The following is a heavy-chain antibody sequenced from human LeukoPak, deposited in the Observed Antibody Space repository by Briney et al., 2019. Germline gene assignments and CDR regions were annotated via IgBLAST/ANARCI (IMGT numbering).Heavy chain of an antibody. V-gene: IGHV4-61*02. J-gene: IGHJ5*02. D-gene: IGHD6-13*01. CDR3: ARVIAAAGTEWFDP. Sequence: SQTLSLTCTVSGGSISSGTHYWSWIRQPAGKGLEWIGRIYTSGSTNYNPSLKSRVTISVDTSKNQFSLKLSSVTAADTAVYYCARVIAAAGTEWFDPWGQGTLVTVSS. CDR1: GGSISSGTHY. CDR2: IYTSGST.